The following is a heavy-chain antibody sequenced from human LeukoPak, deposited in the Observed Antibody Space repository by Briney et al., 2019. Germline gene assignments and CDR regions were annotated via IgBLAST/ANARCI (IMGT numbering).Heavy chain of an antibody. Sequence: SETLSLTCTVSGGSISSSSYYWGWIRQPPGKGLEWIGSIYYSGSTYYNPSLKSRVTISVDTSKNQFSLKLSSVTAADTAVYYCARGSVLGMAVAGPRPFDYWGQGTLVTVSS. D-gene: IGHD6-19*01. CDR3: ARGSVLGMAVAGPRPFDY. CDR1: GGSISSSSYY. J-gene: IGHJ4*02. V-gene: IGHV4-39*01. CDR2: IYYSGST.